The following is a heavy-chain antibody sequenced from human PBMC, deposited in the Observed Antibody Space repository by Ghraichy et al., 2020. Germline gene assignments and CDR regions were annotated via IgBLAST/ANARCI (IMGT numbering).Heavy chain of an antibody. CDR3: AKCLGYGLVADYGMDV. J-gene: IGHJ6*02. D-gene: IGHD3/OR15-3a*01. CDR2: ITGSVTGSDYST. CDR1: GFTFSTYA. V-gene: IGHV3-23*01. Sequence: GESLNISCAASGFTFSTYAMSWVRQAPGEVLEWVSGITGSVTGSDYSTYYADSVRGRFTVSRDNSKNTLSLQMNSLRAEDTAVYSCAKCLGYGLVADYGMDVWGQGTTVTVSS.